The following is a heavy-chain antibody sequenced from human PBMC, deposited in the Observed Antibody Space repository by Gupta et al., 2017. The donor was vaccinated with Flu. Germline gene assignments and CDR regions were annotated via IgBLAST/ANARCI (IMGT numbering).Heavy chain of an antibody. J-gene: IGHJ6*02. V-gene: IGHV3-21*01. CDR1: GFSFSAYS. CDR3: ARQFSGMDG. CDR2: ISASTSHI. Sequence: QLVESGGGLVKPGGSLRLSCSASGFSFSAYSMNWVRQAPGKGLEWVSFISASTSHIYYVDSVKGRFTISRDNAKNSLYLQMNSLRVDDTAVYYCARQFSGMDGWGQGTTVTGSS.